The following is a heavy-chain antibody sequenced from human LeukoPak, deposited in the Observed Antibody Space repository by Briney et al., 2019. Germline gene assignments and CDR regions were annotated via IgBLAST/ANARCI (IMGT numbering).Heavy chain of an antibody. D-gene: IGHD6-13*01. CDR1: GSRFTSHW. Sequence: GESLQISCKGSGSRFTSHWIGWVRQLPGKGLEWMGIIYPGDSDTRYSASFQGQVTISADKSISTAYLQWSSLKASDTAMYYCARRSPYSSSWYLDYWGQGTLVTVSS. J-gene: IGHJ4*02. CDR2: IYPGDSDT. V-gene: IGHV5-51*01. CDR3: ARRSPYSSSWYLDY.